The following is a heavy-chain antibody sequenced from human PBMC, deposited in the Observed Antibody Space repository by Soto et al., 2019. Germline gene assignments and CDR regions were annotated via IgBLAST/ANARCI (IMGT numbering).Heavy chain of an antibody. V-gene: IGHV3-48*03. CDR2: INSGGGTK. D-gene: IGHD2-21*01. CDR3: ARDPEGINDFDY. J-gene: IGHJ4*02. Sequence: EVQLVESGGGLVQPGGSLRLSCAASGFTFSHSGMNWARQAPGRGLEWVTHINSGGGTKSYSDSVKGRFTISRDDATNTLYLQMNSLRADDTAIYYCARDPEGINDFDYWGQGTLVTVSS. CDR1: GFTFSHSG.